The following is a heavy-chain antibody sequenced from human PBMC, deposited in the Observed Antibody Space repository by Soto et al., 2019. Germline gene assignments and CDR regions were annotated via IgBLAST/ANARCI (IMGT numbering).Heavy chain of an antibody. V-gene: IGHV3-30*18. J-gene: IGHJ4*02. CDR3: AKETNYYDTIPQN. CDR1: GFTFSSYG. CDR2: ISYDGSNK. D-gene: IGHD3-22*01. Sequence: GGSLRLSCAASGFTFSSYGMHWVRQAPGKGLEWVAVISYDGSNKYYADSVKGRFTISRDNSKNTLYLQMNSLRAEDTAVYYCAKETNYYDTIPQNWGQGTLVTVSS.